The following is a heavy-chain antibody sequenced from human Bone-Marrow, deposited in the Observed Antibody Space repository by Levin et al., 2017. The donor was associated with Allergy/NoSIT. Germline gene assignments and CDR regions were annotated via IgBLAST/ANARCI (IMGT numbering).Heavy chain of an antibody. D-gene: IGHD1-1*01. CDR3: AKMEQQLVQGTFQE. CDR1: GFTSGYFA. CDR2: IIGSGSAT. V-gene: IGHV3-23*01. J-gene: IGHJ1*01. Sequence: LSLTCAASGFTSGYFAMSWVRQTPGKGLEWVSSIIGSGSATYYAESVRGRFTISRDESKNTLYLQMNNLSADDTALYYCAKMEQQLVQGTFQEWGQGTLVTVSS.